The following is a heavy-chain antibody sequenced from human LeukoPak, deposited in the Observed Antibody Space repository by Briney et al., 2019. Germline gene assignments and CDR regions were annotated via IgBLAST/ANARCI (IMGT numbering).Heavy chain of an antibody. J-gene: IGHJ4*02. Sequence: SETLSLTCTVSGGSISSSSYYWGWIRQPPGKGLEWIGSIYYSGSTYYNPSLKSRVTISVDTSKNQFSLKLSSVTAADTAVYYCARLGRDYLPRGKHYFDYWGQGTLVTVSS. V-gene: IGHV4-39*01. D-gene: IGHD4-11*01. CDR2: IYYSGST. CDR1: GGSISSSSYY. CDR3: ARLGRDYLPRGKHYFDY.